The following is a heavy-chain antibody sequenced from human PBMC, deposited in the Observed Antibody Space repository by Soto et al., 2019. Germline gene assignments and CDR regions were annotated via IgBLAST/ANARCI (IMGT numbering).Heavy chain of an antibody. D-gene: IGHD3-3*02. Sequence: GASVKVSCKVSGYTLSDLAIHWVRQAPGKGPEWMGSFDPEDGERFYAQSFQGRIIMTEDTSIHIAYMEMTRLRSEDTAVYFCATVLAGAFDIWGQGTMVTVSS. CDR1: GYTLSDLA. J-gene: IGHJ3*02. V-gene: IGHV1-24*01. CDR3: ATVLAGAFDI. CDR2: FDPEDGER.